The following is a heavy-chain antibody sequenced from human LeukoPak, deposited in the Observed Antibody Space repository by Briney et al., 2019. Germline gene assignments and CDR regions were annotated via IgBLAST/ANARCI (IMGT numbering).Heavy chain of an antibody. CDR1: GGSISSYY. Sequence: PSETLSLTCTVSGGSISSYYWSWIRQPPGKGLEWIGYIYYSGSTNYNPSLKSRVTISVDTSKNQFSLKLSSVTAADTAVYYCARYYYDSSGFRFDPWGQGTLVTVSP. V-gene: IGHV4-59*01. D-gene: IGHD3-22*01. J-gene: IGHJ5*02. CDR2: IYYSGST. CDR3: ARYYYDSSGFRFDP.